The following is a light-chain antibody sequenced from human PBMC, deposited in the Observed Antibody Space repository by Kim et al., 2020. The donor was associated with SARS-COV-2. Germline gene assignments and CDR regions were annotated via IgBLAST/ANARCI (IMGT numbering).Light chain of an antibody. CDR1: KLGDKY. V-gene: IGLV3-1*01. Sequence: SYELTQPPSVSVSPGQTASITCSGDKLGDKYACWYQQKPGQSPVLVIYQDSKRPSGIPERFSGSNSGNTATLTISGTQAMDEADYYCQAWDGSTYVFGTGTKVNVL. CDR3: QAWDGSTYV. CDR2: QDS. J-gene: IGLJ1*01.